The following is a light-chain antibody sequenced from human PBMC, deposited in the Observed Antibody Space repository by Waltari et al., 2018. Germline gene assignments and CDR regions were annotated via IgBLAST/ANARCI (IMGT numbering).Light chain of an antibody. Sequence: VILTQSPATLSLSPGERATLSCRASQSVSRYLAWYQQKPEQAPRLLIYGASSRATGIPDRFSGSGSGTDFTLTISSLEPEDFAVYYCQKYSTSPHSFGQGTKVEIK. J-gene: IGKJ2*03. CDR3: QKYSTSPHS. CDR2: GAS. V-gene: IGKV3-20*01. CDR1: QSVSRY.